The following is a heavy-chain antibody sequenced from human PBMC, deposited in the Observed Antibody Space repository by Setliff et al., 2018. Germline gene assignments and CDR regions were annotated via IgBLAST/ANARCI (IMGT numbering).Heavy chain of an antibody. CDR2: IIPGLGIL. CDR3: ASRTHPHVITGITQGGGWWYYYYMDV. Sequence: VASVKVSCKASGGTFNTYGITWVRQAPAQGLEWMGGIIPGLGILDYAQKFQDRVTITADRSTSTAYMELSSLRSEDTAVYYCASRTHPHVITGITQGGGWWYYYYMDVWGKGTTVPSP. CDR1: GGTFNTYG. D-gene: IGHD1-7*01. J-gene: IGHJ6*03. V-gene: IGHV1-69*10.